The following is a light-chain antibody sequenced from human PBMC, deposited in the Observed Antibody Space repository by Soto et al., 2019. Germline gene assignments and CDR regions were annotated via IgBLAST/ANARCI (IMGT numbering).Light chain of an antibody. Sequence: DIQVTQSPSTLSSSVGDRVTITCRASQSISSWLAWYQQKPGKAPKLLIYDASSLESGVPSRFSGSGSGTEFTLTISSLQPDDFAVYYCQQYGSSPITFGQGTRLEIK. CDR1: QSISSW. V-gene: IGKV1-5*01. J-gene: IGKJ5*01. CDR2: DAS. CDR3: QQYGSSPIT.